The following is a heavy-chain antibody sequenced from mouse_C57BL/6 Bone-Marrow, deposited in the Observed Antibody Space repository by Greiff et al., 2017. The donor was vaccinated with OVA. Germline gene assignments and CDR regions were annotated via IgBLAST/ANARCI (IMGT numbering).Heavy chain of an antibody. CDR2: IYPGNSDT. CDR1: GYTFTSYW. CDR3: TRAAKIYYYGSTYYCDY. Sequence: VQLQQPGAELVKPGASVKLSCKASGYTFTSYWMHWVKQRPGQGLEWIGAIYPGNSDTSYNQKFKGQANLTAVTSASTAYMEISSLTNEDSAVYYCTRAAKIYYYGSTYYCDYWGQGTTLTVSS. V-gene: IGHV1-5*01. J-gene: IGHJ2*01. D-gene: IGHD1-1*01.